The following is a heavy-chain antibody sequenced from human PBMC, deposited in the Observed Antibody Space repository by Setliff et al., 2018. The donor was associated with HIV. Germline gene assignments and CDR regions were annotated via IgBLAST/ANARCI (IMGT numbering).Heavy chain of an antibody. Sequence: SETLSLTCSVSGDSISSSSYYWGWIRQPPGKGLEWIGSMYYRGNTYYNPSLQSRVAISVDTSKNQFSLRLSSVTAADTAVYYCARGGGMDPFDYWGQGILVTVSS. J-gene: IGHJ4*02. D-gene: IGHD6-13*01. V-gene: IGHV4-39*07. CDR3: ARGGGMDPFDY. CDR1: GDSISSSSYY. CDR2: MYYRGNT.